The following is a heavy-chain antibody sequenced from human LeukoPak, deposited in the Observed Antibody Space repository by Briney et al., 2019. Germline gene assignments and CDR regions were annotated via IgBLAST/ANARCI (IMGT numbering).Heavy chain of an antibody. CDR2: INPSGGST. Sequence: ASVKVSCKASGYTFTSYYMHWVRQAPGQGLEWTGIINPSGGSTSYAQKFQGRVTMTRDTSTSTVYMELSSLRSEDTAVYYCARDGRIAVAGRRPGHWYFDLWGRGTLVTVSS. J-gene: IGHJ2*01. CDR3: ARDGRIAVAGRRPGHWYFDL. D-gene: IGHD6-19*01. CDR1: GYTFTSYY. V-gene: IGHV1-46*01.